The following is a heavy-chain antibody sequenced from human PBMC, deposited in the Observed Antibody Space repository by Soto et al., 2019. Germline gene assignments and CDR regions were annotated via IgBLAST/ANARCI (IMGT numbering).Heavy chain of an antibody. V-gene: IGHV1-2*04. CDR2: INPNSGGT. CDR3: ARATGRDGFLAWAE. Sequence: GVSLQVSCTTSGYAFTRYYMHWVRQAPGQGLEWMGWINPNSGGTNYAQKFQGWVTMTRDTSISTAYMELSRLRSDDTAVYYWARATGRDGFLAWAEWGQGNLVTV. J-gene: IGHJ4*02. D-gene: IGHD2-15*01. CDR1: GYAFTRYY.